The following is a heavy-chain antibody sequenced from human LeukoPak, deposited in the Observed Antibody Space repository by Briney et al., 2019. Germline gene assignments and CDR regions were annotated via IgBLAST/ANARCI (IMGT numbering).Heavy chain of an antibody. V-gene: IGHV3-30-3*01. CDR1: GFTFSSYA. D-gene: IGHD1/OR15-1a*01. CDR2: ISYDGSNK. CDR3: ARVDPRLPEQPFDY. J-gene: IGHJ4*02. Sequence: AGGSLRLSCAASGFTFSSYAMHWVRQAPGKGLEWVAVISYDGSNKYYADSVKGRFTISRDNSKNTPYLQMNSLRAEDTAVYYCARVDPRLPEQPFDYWGQGTLVTVSS.